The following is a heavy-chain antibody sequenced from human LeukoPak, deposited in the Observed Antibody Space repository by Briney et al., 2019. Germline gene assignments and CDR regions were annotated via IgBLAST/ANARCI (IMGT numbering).Heavy chain of an antibody. Sequence: WGSLRLSCAASGFTFSSYWMSWVRQAPGKGLEWVANIKQDGSEKYYVDSVKGRFTISRDNAKNSLYLQMNSLRAEDTAVYYCARDYMVRGVMPLFDPWGQGTLVTVSS. CDR3: ARDYMVRGVMPLFDP. J-gene: IGHJ5*02. D-gene: IGHD3-10*01. V-gene: IGHV3-7*01. CDR2: IKQDGSEK. CDR1: GFTFSSYW.